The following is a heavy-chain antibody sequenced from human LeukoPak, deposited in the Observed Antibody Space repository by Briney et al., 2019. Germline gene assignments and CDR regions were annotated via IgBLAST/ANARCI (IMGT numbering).Heavy chain of an antibody. CDR2: IIPIFGTA. CDR3: ARDEGATPTPYFDY. V-gene: IGHV1-69*13. D-gene: IGHD1-26*01. CDR1: GGTFSSYA. J-gene: IGHJ4*02. Sequence: ASVKVSCKASGGTFSSYAISRVRQAPGQGLEWMGGIIPIFGTANYAQKFQGRVTITADESTSTAYMELSSLRSEDTAVYYCARDEGATPTPYFDYWGQGTLVTVSS.